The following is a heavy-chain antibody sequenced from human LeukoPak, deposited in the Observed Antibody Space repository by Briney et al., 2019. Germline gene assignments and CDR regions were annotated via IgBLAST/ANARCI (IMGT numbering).Heavy chain of an antibody. CDR2: IREDGSEK. Sequence: PGGSLRLSCAAAGFSFSRYWMSWVRQAQGKGLECVAKIREDGSEKHYVDSVKGRFTISRDNARNSLYLQINSLGAEDTAVYYCARDYTGGWNDYWGQGTLVTVSS. V-gene: IGHV3-7*01. CDR3: ARDYTGGWNDY. D-gene: IGHD7-27*01. J-gene: IGHJ4*02. CDR1: GFSFSRYW.